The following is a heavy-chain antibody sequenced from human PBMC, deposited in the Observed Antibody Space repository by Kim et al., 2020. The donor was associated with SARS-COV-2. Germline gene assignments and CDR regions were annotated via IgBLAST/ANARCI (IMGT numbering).Heavy chain of an antibody. CDR3: ARGGAVLRFLEWLSSYFDY. V-gene: IGHV1-3*01. Sequence: ASVKVSCKASGYTFSNHAMHWVRQAPGQRLEWMGWINAGSGNTEYSQKFQGRLIITRDTSASTAYMELSSLRSEDTAVYYCARGGAVLRFLEWLSSYFDY. CDR2: INAGSGNT. CDR1: GYTFSNHA. J-gene: IGHJ4*01. D-gene: IGHD3-3*01.